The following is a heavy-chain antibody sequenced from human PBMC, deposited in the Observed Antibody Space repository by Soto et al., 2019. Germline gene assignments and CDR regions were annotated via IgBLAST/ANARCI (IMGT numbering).Heavy chain of an antibody. V-gene: IGHV3-23*01. CDR2: ISGSGGSA. D-gene: IGHD2-21*01. CDR1: GFTFSTYA. Sequence: AGESLKISCAASGFTFSTYAMSWVRQAPGKGLEWVSAISGSGGSAYYADSVKGRFTISRDNSKNTLYLQMNSLRAEDTAVYYCAKIPSVRGEYYFDYWGQGTLVTVSS. CDR3: AKIPSVRGEYYFDY. J-gene: IGHJ4*02.